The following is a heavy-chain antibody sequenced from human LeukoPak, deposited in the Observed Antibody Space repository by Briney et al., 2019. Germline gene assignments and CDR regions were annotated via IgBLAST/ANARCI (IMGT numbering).Heavy chain of an antibody. D-gene: IGHD3-9*01. CDR3: ARMRLHYDILTGYYSTFDY. Sequence: SETLSLTCAVYGGSFSGYYWSWIRQPPGKGLEWIGYIYYSGSTNYNPSLKSRVTISVDTSKNQFSLKLSSVTAADTAVYYCARMRLHYDILTGYYSTFDYWGQGTLVTVSS. V-gene: IGHV4-59*01. CDR2: IYYSGST. J-gene: IGHJ4*02. CDR1: GGSFSGYY.